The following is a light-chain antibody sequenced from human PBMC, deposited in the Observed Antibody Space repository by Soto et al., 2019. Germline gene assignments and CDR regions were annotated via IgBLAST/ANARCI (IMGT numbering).Light chain of an antibody. J-gene: IGKJ5*01. CDR3: QQYNNWPFS. Sequence: IQMTQSPSTLSASVGDRVTITCRASQNINTWLTWFQQKPGKAPHLLIYMASNLEPGVPSRFSGSGSETDFTLTISGLQSEDSAVYFCQQYNNWPFSFGQGTRLEI. CDR2: MAS. V-gene: IGKV1-5*03. CDR1: QNINTW.